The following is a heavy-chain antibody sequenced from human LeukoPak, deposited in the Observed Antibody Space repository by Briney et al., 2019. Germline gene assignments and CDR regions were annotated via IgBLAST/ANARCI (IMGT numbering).Heavy chain of an antibody. CDR2: IYYSGST. Sequence: GSLRLSCAGSGFTFSSFWMSWIRQPPGKGLEWIGYIYYSGSTNYNPSLKSRVTISVDTSKNQFSLKLSSVTAADTAVYYCARVGYYYDSSGYYLDAFDIWGQGTMVTVSS. J-gene: IGHJ3*02. V-gene: IGHV4-59*01. CDR1: GFTFSSFW. D-gene: IGHD3-22*01. CDR3: ARVGYYYDSSGYYLDAFDI.